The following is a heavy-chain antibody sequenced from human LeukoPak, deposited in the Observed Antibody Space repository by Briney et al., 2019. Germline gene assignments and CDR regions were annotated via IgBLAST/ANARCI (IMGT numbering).Heavy chain of an antibody. CDR2: IYYSGST. D-gene: IGHD6-13*01. V-gene: IGHV4-39*07. CDR3: ATVSDSSSWNYYYYMDV. J-gene: IGHJ6*03. Sequence: PSETLSLTCAVSGASISGSGYYWGWIRQPPGKGLEWIGNIYYSGSTNYNPSLKSRVTISVDTSKNQFSLKLSSVTAADTAVYYCATVSDSSSWNYYYYMDVWGKGTTVTISS. CDR1: GASISGSGYY.